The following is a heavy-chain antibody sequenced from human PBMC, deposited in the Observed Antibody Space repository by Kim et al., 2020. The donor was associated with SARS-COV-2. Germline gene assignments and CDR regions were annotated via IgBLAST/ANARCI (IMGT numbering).Heavy chain of an antibody. Sequence: GSLRLSCAASGFTVSSNYMSWVRQAPGKGLEWVSVIYSGGSTYYADSVKGRFTISRDNSKNTLYLQMNSLRAEDTAVYYCARGSGKEGYGRFNWFDPWGQGTLVTVSS. CDR3: ARGSGKEGYGRFNWFDP. CDR2: IYSGGST. D-gene: IGHD5-12*01. J-gene: IGHJ5*02. V-gene: IGHV3-53*01. CDR1: GFTVSSNY.